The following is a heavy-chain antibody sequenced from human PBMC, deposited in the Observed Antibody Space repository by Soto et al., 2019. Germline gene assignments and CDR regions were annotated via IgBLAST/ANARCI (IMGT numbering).Heavy chain of an antibody. CDR1: GGIFSSYA. V-gene: IGHV1-69*17. CDR3: ARVGEPGSGGFDP. D-gene: IGHD3-10*01. Sequence: QVQLVQSGSEVKKPGSSVKVSCKASGGIFSSYAVDWVRLAPGQGLEWVGGIIPIFGIANYAQKFQGRVTITADKSTTTAYMELSSLRSEDTAVYYCARVGEPGSGGFDPWGQGTLVTVSS. J-gene: IGHJ5*02. CDR2: IIPIFGIA.